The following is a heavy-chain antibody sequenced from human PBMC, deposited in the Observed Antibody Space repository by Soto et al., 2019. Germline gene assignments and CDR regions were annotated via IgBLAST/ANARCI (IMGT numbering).Heavy chain of an antibody. CDR1: GGSISSYY. CDR2: IYYSGST. J-gene: IGHJ3*02. V-gene: IGHV4-59*01. Sequence: PSETLSLTCTVSGGSISSYYWSWIRQPPGKGLEWIGYIYYSGSTNYNPSLRSRVTISVDTSKNQFSLKLSSVTAADTAVYYCAREGHIAVAHDAFDIWGQGTMVTVSS. D-gene: IGHD6-19*01. CDR3: AREGHIAVAHDAFDI.